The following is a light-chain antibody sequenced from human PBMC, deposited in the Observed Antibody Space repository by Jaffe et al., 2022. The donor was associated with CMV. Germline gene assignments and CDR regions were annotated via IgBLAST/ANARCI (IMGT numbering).Light chain of an antibody. J-gene: IGKJ5*01. CDR1: QSVLYSSNNKNY. Sequence: DIVMTQSPESLAVSLGERATINCKSSQSVLYSSNNKNYLTWYQQKPGQPPKLLIYSASTRESGVPDRFSGSGSGTDFTLTISSLQAEDVAVYYCQQYYSTPITFGQGTRLEIK. V-gene: IGKV4-1*01. CDR3: QQYYSTPIT. CDR2: SAS.